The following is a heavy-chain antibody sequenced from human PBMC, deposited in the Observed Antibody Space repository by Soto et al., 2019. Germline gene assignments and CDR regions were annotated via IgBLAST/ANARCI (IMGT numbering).Heavy chain of an antibody. CDR2: IIPIFGTA. Sequence: SVKVSCKASGGTFSSYAISWVRQAPGQGLEWMGGIIPIFGTANYAQKFQGRVTITADESTSTAYMELSSLRSEDTAVYYCARGGSLPVNSXSYPSRPRPYYYYGMDVWGQGTTVTVSS. D-gene: IGHD1-26*01. CDR3: ARGGSLPVNSXSYPSRPRPYYYYGMDV. CDR1: GGTFSSYA. V-gene: IGHV1-69*13. J-gene: IGHJ6*02.